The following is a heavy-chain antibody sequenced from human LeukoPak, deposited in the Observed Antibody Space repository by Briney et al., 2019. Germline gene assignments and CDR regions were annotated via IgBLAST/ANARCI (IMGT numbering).Heavy chain of an antibody. V-gene: IGHV3-23*01. D-gene: IGHD4-17*01. CDR3: AKFPNDYGDPGAHDY. J-gene: IGHJ4*02. Sequence: GGSLRLSCAASGFTFSSYAMSWVRQAPGKGLEWVSAISGSGGSTYYADSVKGRFTISRGNSKNTLYLQMNSLRAEDTAVYYCAKFPNDYGDPGAHDYWGQGTLVTVSS. CDR2: ISGSGGST. CDR1: GFTFSSYA.